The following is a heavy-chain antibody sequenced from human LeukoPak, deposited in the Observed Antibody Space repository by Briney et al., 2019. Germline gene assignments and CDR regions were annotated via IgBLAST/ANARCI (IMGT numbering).Heavy chain of an antibody. D-gene: IGHD5-12*01. CDR2: IYSSGGT. CDR3: ARETATLTYFDY. CDR1: GGSISSGTYY. V-gene: IGHV4-61*02. J-gene: IGHJ4*02. Sequence: SQTLSLTCTVSGGSISSGTYYWSWIRQPAGKELEWVGRIYSSGGTNYNPSLKSRATISVDTSKNQFSLQLSSVTAADTAVYYCARETATLTYFDYWGQGTLVTVSS.